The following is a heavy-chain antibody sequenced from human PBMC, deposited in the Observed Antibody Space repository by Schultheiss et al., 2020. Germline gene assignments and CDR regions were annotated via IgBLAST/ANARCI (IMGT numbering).Heavy chain of an antibody. CDR3: ATQRRYCSSTSCYGYYYYYYGMDV. CDR1: GYTFTGYY. V-gene: IGHV1-8*03. Sequence: ASVKVSCKASGYTFTGYYMHWVRQAPGQGLEWMGWMNPNSGNTGYAQKFQGRVTITADESTSTAYMELSSLRSEDTAVYYCATQRRYCSSTSCYGYYYYYYGMDVWGQGTTVTVSS. J-gene: IGHJ6*02. CDR2: MNPNSGNT. D-gene: IGHD2-2*01.